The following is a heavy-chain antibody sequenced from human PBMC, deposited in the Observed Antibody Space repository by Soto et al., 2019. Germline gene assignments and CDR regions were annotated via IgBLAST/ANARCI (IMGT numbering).Heavy chain of an antibody. CDR2: INPSGGST. CDR1: GYTFTSYY. V-gene: IGHV1-46*01. CDR3: ASASSGSYGMDV. Sequence: ASVKVSCKASGYTFTSYYMYWVRQAPGQGLEWMGIINPSGGSTSYAQKFQGRVTMTRDTSTSTVYMELSSLRSEDTAVYCCASASSGSYGMDVWGKGTTVTVAS. D-gene: IGHD1-26*01. J-gene: IGHJ6*04.